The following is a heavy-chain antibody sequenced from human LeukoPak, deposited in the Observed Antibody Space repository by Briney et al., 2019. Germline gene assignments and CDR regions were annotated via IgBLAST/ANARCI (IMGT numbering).Heavy chain of an antibody. J-gene: IGHJ4*02. CDR2: ISHDGANK. Sequence: GGSLRLSCAASQFVFNIYAMHWVRQAPGKGLEWVAVISHDGANKYYADSVKGRFTISRDNSKNTLYLQMNSLRAEDTAVYYCAKDTYSSGWLYYFDYWGQGTLVTVSS. D-gene: IGHD6-19*01. CDR1: QFVFNIYA. CDR3: AKDTYSSGWLYYFDY. V-gene: IGHV3-30-3*01.